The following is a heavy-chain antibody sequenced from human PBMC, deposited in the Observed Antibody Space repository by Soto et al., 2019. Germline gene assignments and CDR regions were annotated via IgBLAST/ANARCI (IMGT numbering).Heavy chain of an antibody. CDR1: GFTLTNNG. CDR3: AKDRGLAESGTWSHYYYGMDV. V-gene: IGHV3-30*18. Sequence: QVQLLESGGGVVQPGRSLRLSCVASGFTLTNNGMHWVRQAPGQGLEWVAVISSDGSSYYYGDSVRGRFTISRDTSKNSLFLEMNSVTTADTAVYYCAKDRGLAESGTWSHYYYGMDVWGQGTSVTVS. D-gene: IGHD1-26*01. J-gene: IGHJ6*02. CDR2: ISSDGSSY.